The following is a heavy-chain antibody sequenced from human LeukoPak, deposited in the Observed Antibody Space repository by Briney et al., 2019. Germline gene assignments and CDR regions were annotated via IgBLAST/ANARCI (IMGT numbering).Heavy chain of an antibody. J-gene: IGHJ4*02. CDR2: IRMKTNSYTT. V-gene: IGHV3-72*01. CDR1: GFTFTSYW. D-gene: IGHD1-1*01. CDR3: VRVSQLYYFDS. Sequence: PGGSLRLSCAASGFTFTSYWMTWVRQAPGKGLEWVGRIRMKTNSYTTEFAASVKGRFTISRDDSKNSLYLQMNSLKTEDTAVYYCVRVSQLYYFDSWGQGTLVTVSS.